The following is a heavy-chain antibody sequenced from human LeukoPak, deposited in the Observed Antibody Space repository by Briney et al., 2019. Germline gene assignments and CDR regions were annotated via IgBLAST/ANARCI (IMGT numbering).Heavy chain of an antibody. CDR1: GFTFSSYS. J-gene: IGHJ4*02. CDR3: ARPAYSSGWYVGY. D-gene: IGHD6-19*01. Sequence: GGSLRLSCAASGFTFSSYSMNWVRQAPGKGLEWVSSISSSSSYIYYADSVKGRFTISRDNAKNSLYLQMNSLRAEDMAVYYCARPAYSSGWYVGYWGQGTLVTASS. CDR2: ISSSSSYI. V-gene: IGHV3-21*01.